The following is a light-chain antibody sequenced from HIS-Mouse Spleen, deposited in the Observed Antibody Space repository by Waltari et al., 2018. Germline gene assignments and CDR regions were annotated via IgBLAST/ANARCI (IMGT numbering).Light chain of an antibody. CDR1: QSIISY. CDR3: QQCYSTPRT. V-gene: IGKV1-39*01. Sequence: DIQMTQSPSSLSASVGDRVTITCRASQSIISYLNWYQQKPGHAPKLPIYAQSSLKSGVPSRFGGSGAETDFTLTISSLQPEDFATYYCQQCYSTPRTSGQGSNVEIK. J-gene: IGKJ1*01. CDR2: AQS.